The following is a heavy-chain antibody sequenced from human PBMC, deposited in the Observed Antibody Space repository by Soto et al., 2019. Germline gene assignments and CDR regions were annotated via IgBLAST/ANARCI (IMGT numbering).Heavy chain of an antibody. D-gene: IGHD1-1*01. Sequence: DTLSLTCAVYGGSFSGYYWSWLRQPPGKGLEWIGEINHSGSPNYNPSLKSRVTISVDTSKNQFSLKMTSVTAADTAVYYCATANWSHHYFDPWGQGTLVTVSS. CDR3: ATANWSHHYFDP. CDR2: INHSGSP. J-gene: IGHJ5*02. V-gene: IGHV4-34*01. CDR1: GGSFSGYY.